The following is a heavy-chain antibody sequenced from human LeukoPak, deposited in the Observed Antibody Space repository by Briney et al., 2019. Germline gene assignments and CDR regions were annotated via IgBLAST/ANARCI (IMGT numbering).Heavy chain of an antibody. D-gene: IGHD5-24*01. CDR2: ISSSSSYI. J-gene: IGHJ4*02. CDR3: ASGGEMATARL. CDR1: KFTFSTFS. Sequence: GGSLRLSCAASKFTFSTFSMSWVRQAPGKGLEWVSSISSSSSYIYYADSVKGRFTISRDNAKNSLYLQMNSLRAEDTAVYYCASGGEMATARLGGRGTLVTVSS. V-gene: IGHV3-21*01.